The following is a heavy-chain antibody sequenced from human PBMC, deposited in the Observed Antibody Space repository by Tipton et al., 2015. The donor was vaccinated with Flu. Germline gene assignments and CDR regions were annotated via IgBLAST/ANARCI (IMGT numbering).Heavy chain of an antibody. V-gene: IGHV4-59*01. CDR1: GDYIGDYY. Sequence: TLSLTCIVSGDYIGDYYWNWIRQSPGGGLEWLGYIHHTGKTNQNPSLKSRLTVSVDTSRNQFSLTLNSVTAADTAVYFCARGNWGGAFDTWGQGTMVTVSS. D-gene: IGHD7-27*01. J-gene: IGHJ3*02. CDR3: ARGNWGGAFDT. CDR2: IHHTGKT.